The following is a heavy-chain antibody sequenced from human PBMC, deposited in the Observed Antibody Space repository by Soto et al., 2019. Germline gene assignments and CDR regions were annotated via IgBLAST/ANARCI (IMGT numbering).Heavy chain of an antibody. J-gene: IGHJ4*02. CDR1: GFTFSSYG. D-gene: IGHD6-19*01. CDR3: ARDPSIAGAGGFDY. Sequence: QVQLVESGGGVVQPGRSLRLSCAASGFTFSSYGMHWVRQAPGKGLEWVAVIWYDGSNKYYADSVKGRFTISRDNSKNTLYLQMNSLRAEDTAVYYCARDPSIAGAGGFDYWGQGTLVTVSS. CDR2: IWYDGSNK. V-gene: IGHV3-33*01.